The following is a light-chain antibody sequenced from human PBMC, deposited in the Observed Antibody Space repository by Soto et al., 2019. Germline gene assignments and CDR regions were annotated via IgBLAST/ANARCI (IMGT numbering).Light chain of an antibody. CDR1: QSVSSSY. CDR2: GAS. CDR3: QQYGSSPPGT. J-gene: IGKJ1*01. V-gene: IGKV3-20*01. Sequence: EIVLTQSPGTLSLSPGERATLSCMASQSVSSSYLAWYQQKPGQAPRLLIFGASSRATGIPDRFSGSGSGTDFTLTISRLEPEDFAVYYCQQYGSSPPGTFGQGTKVDI.